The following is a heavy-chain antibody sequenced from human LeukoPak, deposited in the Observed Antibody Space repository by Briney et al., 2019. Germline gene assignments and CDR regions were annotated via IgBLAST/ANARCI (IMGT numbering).Heavy chain of an antibody. Sequence: PGGSLRLSCAASTFTFSSYNMNWVRQAPGKGLEWVSSISSSGTYIYYRDSVKGRFTISRDNAKNSLLLQLNTLRAEDTAVYYCTREKNDFLTGNKYYYSYSDVWGRGTTVTVSS. CDR2: ISSSGTYI. CDR3: TREKNDFLTGNKYYYSYSDV. CDR1: TFTFSSYN. V-gene: IGHV3-21*01. J-gene: IGHJ6*03. D-gene: IGHD3-9*01.